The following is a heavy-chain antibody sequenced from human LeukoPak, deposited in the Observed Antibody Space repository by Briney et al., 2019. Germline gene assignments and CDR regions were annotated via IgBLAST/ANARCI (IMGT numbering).Heavy chain of an antibody. CDR3: ARHGRGYTYQNWFDP. D-gene: IGHD5-18*01. Sequence: PSETLSLTCTVYGGSISPYYWSWIRQPPGKGLEWMGYIYYNGITNYNPSLKSRVTISLATSKDQFSLNLTSVTAADTAVYFCARHGRGYTYQNWFDPWGQGTLVTVSS. CDR1: GGSISPYY. V-gene: IGHV4-59*08. J-gene: IGHJ5*02. CDR2: IYYNGIT.